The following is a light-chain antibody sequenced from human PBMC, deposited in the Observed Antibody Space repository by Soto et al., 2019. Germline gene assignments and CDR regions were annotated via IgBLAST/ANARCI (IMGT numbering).Light chain of an antibody. CDR2: EVS. CDR1: NSDVGGYNY. CDR3: SSYTSISTLYV. Sequence: QSVLTQPASVSGSPGQSITISCTGTNSDVGGYNYVSWYQQHPGKAPELMIYEVSHRPSGVSNRFSGSKSDNTASLTISGRQADDEADYYCSSYTSISTLYVFGTGTKVTVL. J-gene: IGLJ1*01. V-gene: IGLV2-14*01.